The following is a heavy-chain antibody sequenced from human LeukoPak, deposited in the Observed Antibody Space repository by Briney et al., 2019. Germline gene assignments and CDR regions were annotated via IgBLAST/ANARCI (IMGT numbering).Heavy chain of an antibody. CDR2: ISASGGST. J-gene: IGHJ4*02. D-gene: IGHD6-13*01. Sequence: PGGSLRLSCGASGFTFNTYAMSWVRQAPGKGLQWVSDISASGGSTYHADSVKGRFTVSRDNSKNTVYLQMSSLRADDTAVYYCAKGPRQQLVTRFDNWGQGTLVTVSS. V-gene: IGHV3-23*01. CDR3: AKGPRQQLVTRFDN. CDR1: GFTFNTYA.